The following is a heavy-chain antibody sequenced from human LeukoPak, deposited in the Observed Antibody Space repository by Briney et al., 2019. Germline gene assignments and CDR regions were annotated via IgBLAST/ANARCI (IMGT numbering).Heavy chain of an antibody. D-gene: IGHD5-12*01. CDR3: ARMSVDGYYYYYMDV. CDR1: GFTVSSNY. J-gene: IGHJ6*03. CDR2: IYSGGRT. V-gene: IGHV3-66*02. Sequence: GRSLRLSCAASGFTVSSNYMSWVRQAPGKGLEWVSVIYSGGRTDYADSVKGRFTISRDNFENTLYLQMNSLRGEDAAVYYCARMSVDGYYYYYMDVWGKGTTVTVSS.